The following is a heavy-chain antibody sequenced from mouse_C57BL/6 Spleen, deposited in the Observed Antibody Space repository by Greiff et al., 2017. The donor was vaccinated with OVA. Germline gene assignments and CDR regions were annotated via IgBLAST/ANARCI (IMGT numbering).Heavy chain of an antibody. Sequence: VKLVESGAELVKPGASVKISCKASGYAFSSYWMNWVKQRPGKGLEWIGQIYPGDGDTNYNGKFKGKATLTADKSSSTAYMQLSSLTSEDSAVYFCARRRGGLSYYFDYWGQGTTLTVSS. CDR1: GYAFSSYW. CDR2: IYPGDGDT. J-gene: IGHJ2*01. D-gene: IGHD3-3*01. V-gene: IGHV1-80*01. CDR3: ARRRGGLSYYFDY.